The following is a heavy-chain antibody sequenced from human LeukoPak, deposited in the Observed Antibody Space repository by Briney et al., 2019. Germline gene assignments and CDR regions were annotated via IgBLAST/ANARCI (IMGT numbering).Heavy chain of an antibody. Sequence: GGSLRLSCAASGFTFSSYAIHWVRQAPGKGLEWVAVIAIDGINKYYADSVKGRVTLSRDNSKNTVYLQMSSLRVADTGVYYCGRGFSNWSFDYWGQGTLITVSS. J-gene: IGHJ4*02. CDR2: IAIDGINK. CDR3: GRGFSNWSFDY. V-gene: IGHV3-30-3*01. D-gene: IGHD6-13*01. CDR1: GFTFSSYA.